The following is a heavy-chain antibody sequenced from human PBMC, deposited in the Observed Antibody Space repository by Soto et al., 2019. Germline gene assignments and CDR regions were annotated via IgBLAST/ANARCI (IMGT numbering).Heavy chain of an antibody. CDR1: GFTFRNYG. Sequence: HGGSLRLSCAASGFTFRNYGMHWVRQAPGKGLEWMAVIWYDGSNKDHADSVKGRFTISRDNSKNTLYLQMNSLRDEDTAVYYCARGRDGYNPDYWGQGTLVTVSS. CDR2: IWYDGSNK. J-gene: IGHJ4*02. D-gene: IGHD5-12*01. V-gene: IGHV3-33*01. CDR3: ARGRDGYNPDY.